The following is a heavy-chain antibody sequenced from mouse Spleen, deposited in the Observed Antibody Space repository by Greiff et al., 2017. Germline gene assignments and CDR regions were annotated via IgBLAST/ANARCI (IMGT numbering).Heavy chain of an antibody. CDR3: ARCGSYDYDPFIAY. CDR2: INPSSGYT. Sequence: VKVVESGAELARPGASVKMSCKASGYTFTSYTMHWVKQRPGQGLEWIGYINPSSGYTKYNQKFKDKATLTADKSSSTAYMQLSSLTSEDSAVYYCARCGSYDYDPFIAYWGQGTLVTVSA. CDR1: GYTFTSYT. J-gene: IGHJ3*01. D-gene: IGHD2-4*01. V-gene: IGHV1-4*01.